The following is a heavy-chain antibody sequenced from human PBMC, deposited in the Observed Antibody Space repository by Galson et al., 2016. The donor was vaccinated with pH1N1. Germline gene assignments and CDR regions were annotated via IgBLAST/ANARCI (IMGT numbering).Heavy chain of an antibody. CDR3: AREDWSYGDTYYYGMDV. J-gene: IGHJ6*02. D-gene: IGHD4-17*01. CDR1: GFNFDTFA. CDR2: ISYNGHDE. Sequence: SLRLSCEASGFNFDTFAMHWVRRTPGKGLEWVAFISYNGHDESYADSLKGRFTVSRDNSKNTLYLHMNSLRAEDTALYYCAREDWSYGDTYYYGMDVWGQGTTVTVSS. V-gene: IGHV3-30-3*01.